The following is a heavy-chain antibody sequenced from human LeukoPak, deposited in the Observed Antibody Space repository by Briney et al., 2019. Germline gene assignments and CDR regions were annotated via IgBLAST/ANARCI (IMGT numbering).Heavy chain of an antibody. CDR1: GGSISSGGYY. D-gene: IGHD3-10*01. J-gene: IGHJ4*02. Sequence: PSETLSLTCTVSGGSISSGGYYWSWIRQHPGKGLEWIGYIYYSGSTYYNPSLKSRVTISVDTSKNQFSLKLSSVTAADTAVYYCARWATVRYGSGSHIDYWGQGTLVTVSS. CDR2: IYYSGST. CDR3: ARWATVRYGSGSHIDY. V-gene: IGHV4-31*03.